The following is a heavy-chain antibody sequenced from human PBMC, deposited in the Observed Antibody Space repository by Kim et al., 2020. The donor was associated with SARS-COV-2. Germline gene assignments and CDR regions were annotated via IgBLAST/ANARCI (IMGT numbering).Heavy chain of an antibody. CDR3: AGLYSSSWYGSDY. Sequence: GGSLRLSCAASGFTFSSYSMNWVRQAPGKGLEWVSSISSSSSYIYYADSVKGRFTISRDNAKNSLYLQMNSLRAEDTAVYYCAGLYSSSWYGSDYWGQGTLVTVSS. J-gene: IGHJ4*02. CDR2: ISSSSSYI. D-gene: IGHD6-13*01. CDR1: GFTFSSYS. V-gene: IGHV3-21*01.